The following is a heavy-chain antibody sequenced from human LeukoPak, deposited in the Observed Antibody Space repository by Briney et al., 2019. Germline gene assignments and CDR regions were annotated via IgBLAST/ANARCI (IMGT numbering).Heavy chain of an antibody. CDR3: ARDRIPQQQLVGDNWFDP. J-gene: IGHJ5*02. CDR1: GYTFASYG. D-gene: IGHD6-13*01. V-gene: IGHV1-69*13. Sequence: ASVKVSCKASGYTFASYGITWVRQAPGQGLEWMGGIIPIFGTANYAQKFQGRVTITADESTSTAYMELSSLRSEDTAVYYCARDRIPQQQLVGDNWFDPWGQGTLVTVSS. CDR2: IIPIFGTA.